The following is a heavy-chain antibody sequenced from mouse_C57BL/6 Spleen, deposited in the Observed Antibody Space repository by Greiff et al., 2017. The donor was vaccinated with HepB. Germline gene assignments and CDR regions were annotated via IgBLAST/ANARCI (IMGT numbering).Heavy chain of an antibody. J-gene: IGHJ4*01. V-gene: IGHV5-4*01. Sequence: DVMLVESGGGLVKPGGSLKLSCAASGFTFSSYAMSWVRQTPEKRLEWVATISDGGSYTYYPDNVKGRFTISRDNAKNNLYLQMSHLKSEDTAMYYCAREGSIYYGNYLYAMDYWGQGTSVTVSS. CDR2: ISDGGSYT. CDR1: GFTFSSYA. CDR3: AREGSIYYGNYLYAMDY. D-gene: IGHD2-1*01.